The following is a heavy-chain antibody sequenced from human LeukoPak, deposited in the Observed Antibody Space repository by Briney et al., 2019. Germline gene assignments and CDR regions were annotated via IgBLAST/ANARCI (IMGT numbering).Heavy chain of an antibody. V-gene: IGHV3-30*18. Sequence: GGSLRLSCAASGFTFSSYGMHWVRQAPGKGLEWVAVISYDGSNKYYADSVKGRFTISRDNSKNTLYLQMNSLRAEDTAVYYCAKDRDFWSRYHFDYWGQGTLVTVSS. J-gene: IGHJ4*02. CDR1: GFTFSSYG. CDR2: ISYDGSNK. CDR3: AKDRDFWSRYHFDY. D-gene: IGHD3-3*01.